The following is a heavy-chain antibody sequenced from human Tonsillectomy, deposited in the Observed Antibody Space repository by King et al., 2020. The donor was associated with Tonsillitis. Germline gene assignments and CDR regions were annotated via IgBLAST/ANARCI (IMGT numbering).Heavy chain of an antibody. J-gene: IGHJ6*02. V-gene: IGHV3-23*04. D-gene: IGHD2-15*01. CDR2: ITSGGNT. CDR3: AKDLDVRAASPYLRMDV. CDR1: GFTFSNYT. Sequence: VQLVESGGGLGQPGGSLRLSCAASGFTFSNYTMTWVRQAPGKGLEWVSAITSGGNTYYADSVKGRFTISRDNSQNKLLLQMNSLRADDTAVDYCAKDLDVRAASPYLRMDVGGQGTTVTVP.